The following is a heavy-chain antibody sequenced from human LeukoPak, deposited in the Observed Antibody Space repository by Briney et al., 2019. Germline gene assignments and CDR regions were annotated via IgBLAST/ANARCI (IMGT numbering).Heavy chain of an antibody. CDR1: GFTFSSYW. J-gene: IGHJ4*02. CDR2: IEQDGSEK. CDR3: ARDNPVVPAATVSRYFDY. D-gene: IGHD2-2*01. Sequence: GGSLRLSCAASGFTFSSYWMSWVRQAPGKGLEWVANIEQDGSEKYYVDSVKGRFTISRDNAKDSLYLQMNSLRAEDTAVYYCARDNPVVPAATVSRYFDYWGQGTLVTVSS. V-gene: IGHV3-7*01.